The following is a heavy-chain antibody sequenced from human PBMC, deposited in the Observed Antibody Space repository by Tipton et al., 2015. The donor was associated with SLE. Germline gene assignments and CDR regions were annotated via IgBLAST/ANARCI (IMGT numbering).Heavy chain of an antibody. Sequence: SLRLSCAASGFTFSSYAMSWVRRAPGTGLEWVSGISGSGASTYYADSVKGRFTIPRDNSKNMLYLQMNSLRVEGTAVYYCAKGGTGKFDYWGQGTLVTVSS. D-gene: IGHD7-27*01. V-gene: IGHV3-23*01. CDR2: ISGSGAST. CDR3: AKGGTGKFDY. J-gene: IGHJ4*02. CDR1: GFTFSSYA.